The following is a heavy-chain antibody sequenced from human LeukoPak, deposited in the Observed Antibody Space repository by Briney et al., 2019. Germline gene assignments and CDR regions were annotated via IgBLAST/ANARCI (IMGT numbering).Heavy chain of an antibody. V-gene: IGHV4-34*01. D-gene: IGHD1-1*01. CDR1: GFTFSSYS. Sequence: GSLRLSCAASGFTFSSYSMNWVRQAPGKGLEWIGEINHSGSTNYNPSLKSRVTISVDTSKNQFSLKLSSVTAADTAVYYCARSGIRLQDAFDIWGQGTMVTVSS. J-gene: IGHJ3*02. CDR3: ARSGIRLQDAFDI. CDR2: INHSGST.